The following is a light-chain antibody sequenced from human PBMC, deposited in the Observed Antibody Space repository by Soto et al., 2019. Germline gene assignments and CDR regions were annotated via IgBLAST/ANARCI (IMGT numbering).Light chain of an antibody. Sequence: EIVLTQSPGTLSLSPGNRATLSCRASQSVSSSFLAWYQQRPGQAPRLLIYGTSSRATGIADRFSGSGSGTDFTLTISSLEPEDFAVYYCQQFDRSLTCGQGTTVEI. V-gene: IGKV3-20*01. J-gene: IGKJ1*01. CDR3: QQFDRSLT. CDR2: GTS. CDR1: QSVSSSF.